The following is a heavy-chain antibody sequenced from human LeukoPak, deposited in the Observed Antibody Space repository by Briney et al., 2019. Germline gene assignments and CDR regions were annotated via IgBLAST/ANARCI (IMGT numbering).Heavy chain of an antibody. D-gene: IGHD3-10*01. CDR3: ATSRRGFGGLWGY. Sequence: GGSLRLSCAASGFTFSSYEMDWVRQAPGKGLEWVSYINSGGSTIYYADSVKGRFTISRDNAKKSLYLQMNSLRAEDTAVYYCATSRRGFGGLWGYWGQGTLVTVSS. J-gene: IGHJ4*02. V-gene: IGHV3-48*03. CDR2: INSGGSTI. CDR1: GFTFSSYE.